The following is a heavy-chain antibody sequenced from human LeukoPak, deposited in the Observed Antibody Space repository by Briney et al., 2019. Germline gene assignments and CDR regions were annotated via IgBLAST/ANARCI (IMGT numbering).Heavy chain of an antibody. D-gene: IGHD2-21*02. V-gene: IGHV3-53*01. CDR3: IVFGDLNH. Sequence: GGSLRLSCADSGLTRSHNYVRWVRQAPRKRMEWVSAIHTSGDTCYADCVKGRFTISRDTSKNTLYLQINGLRVEDTCVYYCIVFGDLNHWGQGTLVTVSS. CDR1: GLTRSHNY. J-gene: IGHJ5*02. CDR2: IHTSGDT.